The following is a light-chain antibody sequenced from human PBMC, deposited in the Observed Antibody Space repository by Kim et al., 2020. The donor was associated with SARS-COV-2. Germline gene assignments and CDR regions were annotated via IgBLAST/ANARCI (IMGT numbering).Light chain of an antibody. V-gene: IGLV3-1*01. CDR1: KLGDKY. CDR3: QAWDSSFVV. J-gene: IGLJ2*01. Sequence: VSPGQTASINCSGDKLGDKYACWYQQKPGQSPVLVIYQDSKRPSGIPERFSGSNSGNTATLTISGTQAMDEADYYCQAWDSSFVVFGGGTQLTVL. CDR2: QDS.